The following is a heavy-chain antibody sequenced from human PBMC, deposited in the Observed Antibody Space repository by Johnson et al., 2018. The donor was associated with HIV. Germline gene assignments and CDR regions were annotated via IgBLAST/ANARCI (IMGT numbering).Heavy chain of an antibody. CDR3: ARVPQYSSSWYPPTDAFDI. D-gene: IGHD6-13*01. J-gene: IGHJ3*02. CDR2: IWYDGSNK. CDR1: GFTFSSYG. V-gene: IGHV3-30*19. Sequence: QVQLVESGGGVVQPGRSLRLSCAASGFTFSSYGMHWVRQAPGKGLEWVAVIWYDGSNKYYADSVKGRFTISRDNSKNTLYLQMNSLRAEDTAVYYCARVPQYSSSWYPPTDAFDIWGQGTMVTVSS.